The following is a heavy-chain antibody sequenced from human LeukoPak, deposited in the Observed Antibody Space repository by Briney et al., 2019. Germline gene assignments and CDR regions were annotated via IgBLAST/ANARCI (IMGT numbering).Heavy chain of an antibody. Sequence: GGSLRLSCAASGFSFSDYYMTWIRQAPGKGLEWISYISGSGSSIYYADSVKGRFTISRDNAKNSLYLQMNSLRAEDTAVYYCARARDGYNSGAFDIWGQGTMVTVSS. CDR3: ARARDGYNSGAFDI. CDR1: GFSFSDYY. D-gene: IGHD5-24*01. J-gene: IGHJ3*02. V-gene: IGHV3-11*04. CDR2: ISGSGSSI.